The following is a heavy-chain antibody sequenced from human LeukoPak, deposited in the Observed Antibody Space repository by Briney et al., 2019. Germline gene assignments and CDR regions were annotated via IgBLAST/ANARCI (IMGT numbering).Heavy chain of an antibody. CDR3: ASAVALDY. V-gene: IGHV3-66*01. CDR2: IYRDGST. CDR1: GFTVDSHF. J-gene: IGHJ4*02. Sequence: SGGSLRLSCAVSGFTVDSHFMTWVRQAPGKGLEWVSVIYRDGSTYYADSVEGRFTISRDNSKNTLYLQMNSLRAEDTAVYYCASAVALDYWGQGTLVTVSS.